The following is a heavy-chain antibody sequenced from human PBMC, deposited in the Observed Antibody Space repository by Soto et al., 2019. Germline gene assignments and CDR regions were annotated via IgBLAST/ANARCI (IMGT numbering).Heavy chain of an antibody. CDR3: AKDRGGSGALDI. D-gene: IGHD3-10*01. CDR1: GFSFSIDS. Sequence: EGQLVEFGGGLVKPGGSLRLSCAASGFSFSIDSYNWGRQAPGKGLEWLSYISPAGSSIYYADSVKGRFTISRDSARDSVYLQMNSLRAEDTAVYYCAKDRGGSGALDIWGPGTMVTVSS. V-gene: IGHV3-48*01. CDR2: ISPAGSSI. J-gene: IGHJ3*02.